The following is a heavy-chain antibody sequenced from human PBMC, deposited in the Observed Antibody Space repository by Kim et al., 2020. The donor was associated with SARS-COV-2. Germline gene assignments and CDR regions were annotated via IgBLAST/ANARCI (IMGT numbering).Heavy chain of an antibody. V-gene: IGHV3-30*18. J-gene: IGHJ6*02. CDR3: AKVSSSDYADSYYYYYYGMDV. D-gene: IGHD4-17*01. Sequence: GGSLRLSCAASGFTFSSYGMHWVRQAPGKGLEWVAVISYDGSNKYYADSVKGRFTISRDNSKNTLYLQMNSLSAEDTAVYYCAKVSSSDYADSYYYYYYGMDVWGQGATVTVSS. CDR2: ISYDGSNK. CDR1: GFTFSSYG.